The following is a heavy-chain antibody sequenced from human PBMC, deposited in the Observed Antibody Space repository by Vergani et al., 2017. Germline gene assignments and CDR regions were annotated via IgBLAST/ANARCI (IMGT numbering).Heavy chain of an antibody. CDR3: ARDGRIDAEGTELYY. V-gene: IGHV3-74*01. D-gene: IGHD1-14*01. CDR2: VNPEGTNT. CDR1: GFTFSRHW. J-gene: IGHJ4*02. Sequence: EVQLVESGGGLVRPGGSLRLSCAASGFTFSRHWMHWVRQAPGKGLVWVSRVNPEGTNTPYADSVKGRFTISRDNAKNMMYLQLNSLRDEDTAVYYCARDGRIDAEGTELYYWGQGTLVTVSS.